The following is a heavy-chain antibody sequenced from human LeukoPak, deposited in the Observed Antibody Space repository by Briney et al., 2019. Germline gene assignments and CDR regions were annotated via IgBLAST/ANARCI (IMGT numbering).Heavy chain of an antibody. CDR1: GYTFTSYG. J-gene: IGHJ4*02. CDR2: ISAYDGNT. V-gene: IGHV1-18*04. CDR3: ARGGPPGGSGSYSDY. D-gene: IGHD1-26*01. Sequence: ASVKVSCKASGYTFTSYGITWVRQAPGQGLEWMGWISAYDGNTDYAQKFQGRVTMTTDTSTSAAYMELRSLRSDDTAVNYCARGGPPGGSGSYSDYWGQGTLVTVSS.